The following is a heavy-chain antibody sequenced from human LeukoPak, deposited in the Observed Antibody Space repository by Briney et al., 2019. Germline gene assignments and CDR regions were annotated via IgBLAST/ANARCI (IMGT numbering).Heavy chain of an antibody. Sequence: PGGSLRLSCAASGFTFSTYAMSWVRQAPGGGREWVSAIMSSGGSTFYADSVRGRFTISRDNSNYTLYLQMNSLRAEDTAIYYCAKGNSWVDNWGQGTLVTVSS. CDR3: AKGNSWVDN. CDR2: IMSSGGST. D-gene: IGHD5-24*01. V-gene: IGHV3-23*01. CDR1: GFTFSTYA. J-gene: IGHJ5*02.